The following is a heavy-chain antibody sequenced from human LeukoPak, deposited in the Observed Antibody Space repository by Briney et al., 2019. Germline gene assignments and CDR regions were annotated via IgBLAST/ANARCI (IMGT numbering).Heavy chain of an antibody. Sequence: GASVKVSCKASGYTFTSYAMNWVRQAPGQGLEWMGWINTNTGNPTYAQGFTGRFVFSLDTSVSTAYLQISSLKAEDTAVYYCAREQYYYDSSGYILRAFDIWAKGQWSPSLQ. CDR3: AREQYYYDSSGYILRAFDI. CDR2: INTNTGNP. D-gene: IGHD3-22*01. CDR1: GYTFTSYA. J-gene: IGHJ3*02. V-gene: IGHV7-4-1*02.